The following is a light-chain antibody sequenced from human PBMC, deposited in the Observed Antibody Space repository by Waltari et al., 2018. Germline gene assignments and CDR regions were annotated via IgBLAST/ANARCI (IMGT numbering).Light chain of an antibody. CDR1: RALASN. J-gene: IGKJ2*01. CDR2: DAS. CDR3: QQFNTGYS. Sequence: EIVMTQSPATLSVSPGGGATLSCRASRALASNVAWYQQRPGQPLRLLIFDASTRATGSPERFSGRWSGPEFTLTISSLQSEDSAVYFCQQFNTGYSFGQGTKLEI. V-gene: IGKV3-15*01.